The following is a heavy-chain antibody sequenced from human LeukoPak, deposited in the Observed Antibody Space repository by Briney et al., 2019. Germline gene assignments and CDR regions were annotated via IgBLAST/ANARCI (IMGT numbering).Heavy chain of an antibody. CDR2: IYYSGST. D-gene: IGHD2-15*01. Sequence: SETLSLTCTVSRGSISSSSYYWCWIRQPPGKGLEWIGSIYYSGSTYYNPSLKSRVTISVDTSKNQFSLKLSSVTAADTAVYYCARSVAYCSCGSCYPLYYGMDVWGQGTTVTVSS. J-gene: IGHJ6*02. CDR3: ARSVAYCSCGSCYPLYYGMDV. V-gene: IGHV4-39*01. CDR1: RGSISSSSYY.